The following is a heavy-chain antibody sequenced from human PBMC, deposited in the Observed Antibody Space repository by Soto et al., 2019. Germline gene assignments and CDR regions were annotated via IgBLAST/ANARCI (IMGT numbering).Heavy chain of an antibody. CDR3: ARDPKTSGGQHWAFNYFDS. CDR1: GFSFSISP. Sequence: QVQLVESGGGVVQPVRSLRLSCAASGFSFSISPMHWVRQAPGKGPEWVALISYDGTNKFYADSVKGRFTISRDNSKSTLYLQVDSLRPEDAAVYYCARDPKTSGGQHWAFNYFDSWGQVTLVTVSS. J-gene: IGHJ4*02. V-gene: IGHV3-30-3*01. D-gene: IGHD7-27*01. CDR2: ISYDGTNK.